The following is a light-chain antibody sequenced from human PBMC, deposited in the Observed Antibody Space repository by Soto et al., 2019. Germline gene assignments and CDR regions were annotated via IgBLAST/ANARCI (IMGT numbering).Light chain of an antibody. CDR3: QQRHDWRVT. CDR1: QTISSY. V-gene: IGKV3-11*01. CDR2: AAS. Sequence: EIVLTQSPATLSLSPGETATLSCRASQTISSYLVWYQQKPGQAPRLLISAASDRATGIPARFSGSGSGTDFTLTISCLAPEDFPVYYWQQRHDWRVTVGQGTRLEI. J-gene: IGKJ5*01.